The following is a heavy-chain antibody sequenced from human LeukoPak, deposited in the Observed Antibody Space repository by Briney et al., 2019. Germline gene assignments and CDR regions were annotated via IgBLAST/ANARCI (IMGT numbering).Heavy chain of an antibody. V-gene: IGHV4-39*01. CDR1: GGSISSSSYY. Sequence: SETLSLTCTVSGGSISSSSYYWGWIRQPPGKGLEWIGSIYYSGSTYYNPSLKSRVTISVDTSKNQFSLKLSSVTAADTAVYCCARLWYGGYGFYYYGMDVWGQGTTVTVSS. CDR2: IYYSGST. CDR3: ARLWYGGYGFYYYGMDV. D-gene: IGHD5-12*01. J-gene: IGHJ6*02.